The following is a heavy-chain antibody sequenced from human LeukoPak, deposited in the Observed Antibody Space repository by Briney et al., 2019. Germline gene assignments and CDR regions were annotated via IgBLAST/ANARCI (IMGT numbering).Heavy chain of an antibody. Sequence: SVKVSCKASGGTFSSYAISWVRQAPGQGLEWMGRIIPIFGTANYAQKFQGRVTITTDESTSTAYMELSSLRSEDTAVYYCARERYSSGSKTSAFDIWGQGTMVTVSS. V-gene: IGHV1-69*05. J-gene: IGHJ3*02. CDR2: IIPIFGTA. CDR3: ARERYSSGSKTSAFDI. D-gene: IGHD6-19*01. CDR1: GGTFSSYA.